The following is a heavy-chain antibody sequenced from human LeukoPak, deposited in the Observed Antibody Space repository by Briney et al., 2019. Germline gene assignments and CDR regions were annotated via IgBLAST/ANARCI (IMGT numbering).Heavy chain of an antibody. CDR3: AELGITMIGGV. Sequence: GGSLRLSCAASGFTFSSYGMTWVRQAPGKGLEWVSYISSSSSTIYYADSVKGRFTISRDNAKNSLYLQLNSLRAEDTAVYYCAELGITMIGGVWGKGTTVTISS. V-gene: IGHV3-48*01. CDR2: ISSSSSTI. CDR1: GFTFSSYG. D-gene: IGHD3-10*02. J-gene: IGHJ6*04.